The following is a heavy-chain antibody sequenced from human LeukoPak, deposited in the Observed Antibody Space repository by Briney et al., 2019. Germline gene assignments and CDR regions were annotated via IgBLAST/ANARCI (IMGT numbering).Heavy chain of an antibody. CDR3: ASPYRSYCSTTSCYPGSFDY. CDR2: IYSGGST. CDR1: GFTVSSNY. Sequence: GGSLRLSCAASGFTVSSNYMSWVRQAPGKGLEWVSFIYSGGSTYYADSVKGRFTISRDNSKNTLYLQMNSLRAEDTAVYYCASPYRSYCSTTSCYPGSFDYWGQGTLVTVSS. J-gene: IGHJ4*02. V-gene: IGHV3-66*02. D-gene: IGHD2-2*01.